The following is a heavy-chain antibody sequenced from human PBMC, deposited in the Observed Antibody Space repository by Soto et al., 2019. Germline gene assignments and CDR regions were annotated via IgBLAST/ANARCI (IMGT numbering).Heavy chain of an antibody. Sequence: SETLSLTCTVSGGSISSGGYYWSWIRQHPGKGLEWIGYIYYSGSTYYNPSLKSRVTISVDTSKNQFSLRLSSVTAADTAVYYCARGLDYYYGMDVWGQGTTVTVSS. J-gene: IGHJ6*02. CDR1: GGSISSGGYY. CDR3: ARGLDYYYGMDV. V-gene: IGHV4-31*03. CDR2: IYYSGST.